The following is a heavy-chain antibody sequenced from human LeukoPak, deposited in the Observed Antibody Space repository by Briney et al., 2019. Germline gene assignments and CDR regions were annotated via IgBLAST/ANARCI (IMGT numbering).Heavy chain of an antibody. Sequence: GGSLRLSCAASGFTFRSYSMNWVRQAPGKGLEWVSFISGMSSTIYYADSVKGRFTISRDNSKSVVYLQMNNLRADDTAIYFCAKEGHRGYWGQGTLVTVSS. V-gene: IGHV3-48*01. CDR3: AKEGHRGY. CDR2: ISGMSSTI. J-gene: IGHJ4*02. D-gene: IGHD3-10*02. CDR1: GFTFRSYS.